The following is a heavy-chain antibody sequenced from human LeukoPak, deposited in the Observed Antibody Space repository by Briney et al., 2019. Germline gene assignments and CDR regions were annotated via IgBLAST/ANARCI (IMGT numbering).Heavy chain of an antibody. D-gene: IGHD2-2*01. CDR2: INPSGGST. Sequence: ASVKVSCKASGYTFTSYYMHWVRQAPGQGLEWMGIINPSGGSTSYAQKFQGRVTMTRDMSTSTVYMELSSLRSEDTAVYYCARCSSTSCQTGRDAFDIWGQGTMVTVSS. CDR3: ARCSSTSCQTGRDAFDI. J-gene: IGHJ3*02. CDR1: GYTFTSYY. V-gene: IGHV1-46*01.